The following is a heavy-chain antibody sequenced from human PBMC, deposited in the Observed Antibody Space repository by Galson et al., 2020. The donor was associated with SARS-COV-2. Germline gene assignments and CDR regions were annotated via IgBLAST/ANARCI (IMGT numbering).Heavy chain of an antibody. D-gene: IGHD3-22*01. V-gene: IGHV3-15*01. J-gene: IGHJ4*02. CDR1: GFTFSNAW. CDR3: TTDGEAAYYYDSSGYPPNFDY. Sequence: LSLTCAASGFTFSNAWMSWVRQAPGKGLEWVGRIKSKTDGGTTDYAAPVKGRFTISRDDSKNTLYLQMNSLKTEDTAVYYCTTDGEAAYYYDSSGYPPNFDYWGQGTLVTVSS. CDR2: IKSKTDGGTT.